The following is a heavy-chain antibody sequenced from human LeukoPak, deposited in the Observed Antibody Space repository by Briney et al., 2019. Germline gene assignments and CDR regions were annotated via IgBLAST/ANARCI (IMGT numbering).Heavy chain of an antibody. D-gene: IGHD2-2*01. V-gene: IGHV4-4*07. CDR3: AREAEDIVVVPAATYYYYYYMDV. Sequence: SAALSFTCSFSGGSISSYYWSWIRQPAGKGLELIGRIYTSGSTNYNPSLKSRVTMSVDTSKNQFSLKLSSVTAADTAVYYCAREAEDIVVVPAATYYYYYYMDVWGKGTTVTVSS. CDR1: GGSISSYY. CDR2: IYTSGST. J-gene: IGHJ6*03.